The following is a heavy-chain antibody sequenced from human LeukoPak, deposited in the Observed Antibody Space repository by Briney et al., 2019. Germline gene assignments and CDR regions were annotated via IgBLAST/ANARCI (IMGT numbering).Heavy chain of an antibody. CDR1: GFTFSSYW. V-gene: IGHV3-7*01. Sequence: GGSLRLSCAASGFTFSSYWMSWVRQAPGKGLEWVANIKQDGSEKYYVDSVKGRFTISRDNAKNSLYLQMNSLRAKDTAVYYCARALVVPAVEGAWFDPWGQGTLVTVSS. CDR2: IKQDGSEK. CDR3: ARALVVPAVEGAWFDP. D-gene: IGHD2-2*01. J-gene: IGHJ5*02.